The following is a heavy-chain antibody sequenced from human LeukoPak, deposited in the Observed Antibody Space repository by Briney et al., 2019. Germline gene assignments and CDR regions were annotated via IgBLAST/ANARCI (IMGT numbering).Heavy chain of an antibody. CDR2: ISGSGGNT. J-gene: IGHJ4*02. Sequence: GGSLRLSCAASEFTFSSYSMNWVRQAPGKGLEWVSAISGSGGNTYYADSVKGRFTISRDNSKNTLYLQMNSLRAEDTAVYYCAKDLSSSGWYGVDYWGQGTLVTVSS. D-gene: IGHD6-19*01. V-gene: IGHV3-23*01. CDR3: AKDLSSSGWYGVDY. CDR1: EFTFSSYS.